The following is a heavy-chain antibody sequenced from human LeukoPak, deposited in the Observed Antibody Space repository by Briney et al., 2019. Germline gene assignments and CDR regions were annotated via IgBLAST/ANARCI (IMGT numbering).Heavy chain of an antibody. CDR2: IYYSGST. Sequence: SETLSLTCTVSGVSISSYYWSWIRQPPGKGLEWIGYIYYSGSTNYNPSLKSRVTISVDTSKNQFSLKLSSVTAADTAVYYCARGIAAAGRGLDYWGQGTLVTVSS. CDR3: ARGIAAAGRGLDY. J-gene: IGHJ4*02. D-gene: IGHD6-13*01. V-gene: IGHV4-59*01. CDR1: GVSISSYY.